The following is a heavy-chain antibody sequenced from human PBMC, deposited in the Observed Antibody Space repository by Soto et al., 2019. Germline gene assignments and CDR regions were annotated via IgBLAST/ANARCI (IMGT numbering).Heavy chain of an antibody. D-gene: IGHD3-22*01. J-gene: IGHJ4*02. CDR2: IWNDGSNA. Sequence: QVQLVESGGGVVQPGGSLRLSCEASGFNFSSYGIHWVRQAPGKGLEWVAIIWNDGSNAYYADSVKGRFTIARDNSKTTVYLQVSKLRAEDTAVYFCARDQTDSGGYSDSWGQGTLVTVSS. CDR1: GFNFSSYG. CDR3: ARDQTDSGGYSDS. V-gene: IGHV3-33*01.